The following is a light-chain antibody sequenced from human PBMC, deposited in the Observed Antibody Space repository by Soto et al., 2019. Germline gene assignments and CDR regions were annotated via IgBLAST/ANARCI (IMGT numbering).Light chain of an antibody. CDR1: QSVSSY. J-gene: IGKJ1*01. Sequence: EIALTQSPATLSLSPGERATLSCRASQSVSSYLAWYQQKPGQAPRLLIYDASNRATGIPARFSGSGSGTDFTLIIRSIETEDFAVYYCQQRSNWPRTFGQGTKVDIK. CDR3: QQRSNWPRT. CDR2: DAS. V-gene: IGKV3-11*01.